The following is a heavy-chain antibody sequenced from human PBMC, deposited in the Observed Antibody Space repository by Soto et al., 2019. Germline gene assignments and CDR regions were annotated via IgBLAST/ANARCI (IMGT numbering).Heavy chain of an antibody. CDR3: ARGYGYHLDC. V-gene: IGHV3-30*03. Sequence: QVQLVESGGGVVQPGRSLRLSCAGTGFTFSSYGMHWVRQAPGKGLEWVAVISYDGTDKYYADSVKGRFTISRDNSKNTLYLQMNSLRPEDTAVYYSARGYGYHLDCWGQGTLVTVSS. J-gene: IGHJ4*02. CDR1: GFTFSSYG. CDR2: ISYDGTDK. D-gene: IGHD5-18*01.